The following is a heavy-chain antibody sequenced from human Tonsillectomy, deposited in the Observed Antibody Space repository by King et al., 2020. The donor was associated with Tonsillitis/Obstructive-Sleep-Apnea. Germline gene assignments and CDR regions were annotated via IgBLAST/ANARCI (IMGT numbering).Heavy chain of an antibody. V-gene: IGHV3-15*07. CDR3: TTNFYSYGLDV. CDR1: GFTLDNAW. Sequence: VQLVESGGGLVKPGGSLKLSCAASGFTLDNAWMNWVRQTPGKGLEWVGHIKSKTEGGTTDYAAPVEGRFNISRDDSKHTLYLQINSLKAEETGVYFCTTNFYSYGLDVWGQGTTVTVSS. J-gene: IGHJ6*02. CDR2: IKSKTEGGTT.